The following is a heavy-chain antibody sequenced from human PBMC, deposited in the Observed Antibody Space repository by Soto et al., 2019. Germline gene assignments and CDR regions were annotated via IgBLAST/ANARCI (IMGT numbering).Heavy chain of an antibody. CDR3: ARGQSNWDKNSFDP. V-gene: IGHV4-30-2*01. CDR2: IFHTGSA. Sequence: PSETLSLTCNVSGGSVSDNAYSWTWIRQPPGKGLEWIGYIFHTGSAYYNPSLKSRVTLSVDRSKNQLSLRLTSVNAGDTAIYYCARGQSNWDKNSFDPWGQGTLLTGSS. J-gene: IGHJ5*02. CDR1: GGSVSDNAYS. D-gene: IGHD1-26*01.